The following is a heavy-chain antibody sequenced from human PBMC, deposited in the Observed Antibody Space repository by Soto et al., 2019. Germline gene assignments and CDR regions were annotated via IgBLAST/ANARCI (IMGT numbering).Heavy chain of an antibody. CDR2: IGTAGDT. CDR3: ARGLTGSSTSCYDY. J-gene: IGHJ4*02. D-gene: IGHD2-2*01. Sequence: EVQLVESGGGLVQPGGSLRLSCAASGFTFSSYDMHWVRQATGKGLEWVSAIGTAGDTYYPGSVKGRFTISRENAKNSLYLQMNSLRAGDTAVYYCARGLTGSSTSCYDYWGQGTLVTVSS. V-gene: IGHV3-13*01. CDR1: GFTFSSYD.